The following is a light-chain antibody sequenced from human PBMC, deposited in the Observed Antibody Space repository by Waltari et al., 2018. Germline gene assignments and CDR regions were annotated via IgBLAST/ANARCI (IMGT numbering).Light chain of an antibody. CDR3: SSYAGSNNLV. CDR2: DVI. CDR1: SSDVGGYNY. J-gene: IGLJ3*02. Sequence: QSALTQPPSASGSPGQSVTISCTGTSSDVGGYNYVSWFQQHPGKAPKLMIYDVIKRPSGVPDRFSGSKSGTTASLTVSGLQAEDEADYYCSSYAGSNNLVFGGGTKLTVL. V-gene: IGLV2-8*01.